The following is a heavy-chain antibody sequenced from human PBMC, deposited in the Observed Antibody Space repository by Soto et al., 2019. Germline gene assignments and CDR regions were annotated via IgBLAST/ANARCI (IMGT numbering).Heavy chain of an antibody. CDR1: GFTFSSYG. CDR3: AREAYSSSWRYFDY. Sequence: QVQLVESGGGVVQPGRSLRLSCAASGFTFSSYGMHWVRQAPGKGWGWVAVIWYDGSNKYYAESVKGRFTISRDNSKNTLYLQMNSLRAEDTAVYYCAREAYSSSWRYFDYWGQGTLVTVSS. D-gene: IGHD6-13*01. J-gene: IGHJ4*02. CDR2: IWYDGSNK. V-gene: IGHV3-33*01.